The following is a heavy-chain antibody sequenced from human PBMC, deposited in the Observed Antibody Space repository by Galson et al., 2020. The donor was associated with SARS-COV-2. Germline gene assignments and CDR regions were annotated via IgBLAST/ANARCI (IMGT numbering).Heavy chain of an antibody. J-gene: IGHJ5*02. CDR3: ATTSLLGYCSGGSWSYNWLDP. V-gene: IGHV4-59*08. CDR1: GGSISSYY. D-gene: IGHD2-15*01. CDR2: IYYTEST. Sequence: SETLSLTCTVSGGSISSYYWSWIRQPPGKGLEWIGYIYYTESTNYNPSLKSRVTMSVDATKNQFSLRLTSVTAADTAVYYCATTSLLGYCSGGSWSYNWLDPWGQGTLVTVSS.